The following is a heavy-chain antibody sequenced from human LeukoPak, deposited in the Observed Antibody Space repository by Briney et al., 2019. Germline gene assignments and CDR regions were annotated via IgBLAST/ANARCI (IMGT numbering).Heavy chain of an antibody. J-gene: IGHJ4*02. V-gene: IGHV1-24*01. CDR2: FDPEDGET. CDR3: ATLTYYYDSSGPD. D-gene: IGHD3-22*01. CDR1: GYTLTELS. Sequence: ASVKVSCKVSGYTLTELSMNWVRQAPGKGLEWMGGFDPEDGETIYAQKFQGRVTMTEDTSTDTAYMELSSLRSEDTAVYYCATLTYYYDSSGPDWGQGTLVTVSS.